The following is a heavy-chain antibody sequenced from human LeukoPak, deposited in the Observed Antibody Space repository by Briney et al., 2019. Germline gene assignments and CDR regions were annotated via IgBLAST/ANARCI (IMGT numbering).Heavy chain of an antibody. V-gene: IGHV4-34*01. J-gene: IGHJ4*02. CDR2: INHSGST. D-gene: IGHD6-19*01. CDR3: ARHVRKRDKQWLVLGGSYFDY. CDR1: GGSFSGYY. Sequence: PSETLSLTCAVYGGSFSGYYWSWIRQPPGKGLEWIGEINHSGSTNYNPSLKSRVTISVDTSKNQFSLKLSSVTAADTAVYYCARHVRKRDKQWLVLGGSYFDYWGQGTLVTVSS.